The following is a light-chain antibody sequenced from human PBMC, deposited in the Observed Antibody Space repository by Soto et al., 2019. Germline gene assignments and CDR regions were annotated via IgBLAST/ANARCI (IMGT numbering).Light chain of an antibody. CDR3: QRYGSSL. CDR1: QSVSSSY. V-gene: IGKV3-20*01. J-gene: IGKJ3*01. Sequence: EIVLTQSPGTLSLSPGERATLSCRASQSVSSSYLAWYQQKPGQAPRLLIYGASSRATGIPDRFSGSGSGTDFTLTISRLEPEDFAVYYCQRYGSSLFGPGTKVDI. CDR2: GAS.